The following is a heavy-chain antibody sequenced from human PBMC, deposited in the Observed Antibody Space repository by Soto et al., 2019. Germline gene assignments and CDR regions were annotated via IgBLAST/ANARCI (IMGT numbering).Heavy chain of an antibody. V-gene: IGHV1-18*01. CDR3: ARGRYYDTSWGKFSHYGLDV. Sequence: QVQLVQSAAEVKKPGASVKVSCKASGYTFIRYGITWVRQAPGQGLEWMGGISPYNDYTIYAQKLQGRVTMTTETSNRTVSMELRRQKTCDTDVYYCARGRYYDTSWGKFSHYGLDVGGQGTSVTVSS. D-gene: IGHD3-16*01. J-gene: IGHJ6*02. CDR1: GYTFIRYG. CDR2: ISPYNDYT.